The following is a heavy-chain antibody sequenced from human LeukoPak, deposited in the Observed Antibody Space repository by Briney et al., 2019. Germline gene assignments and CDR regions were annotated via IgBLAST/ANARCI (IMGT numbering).Heavy chain of an antibody. J-gene: IGHJ6*02. D-gene: IGHD1-26*01. V-gene: IGHV1-8*01. CDR1: GYTFTSYD. CDR3: ARGGSGSYYYYYGMDV. CDR2: MNPNSGNT. Sequence: ASVTVSCKASGYTFTSYDINWVRQAAGQGLEWMGWMNPNSGNTGYAQKFQGRVTMTRNTSISTAYMELSSLRSEDTAVYYCARGGSGSYYYYYGMDVWGQGTTVTVSS.